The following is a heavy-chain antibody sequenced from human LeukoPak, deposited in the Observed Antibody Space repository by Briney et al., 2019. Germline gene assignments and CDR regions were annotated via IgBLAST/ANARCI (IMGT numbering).Heavy chain of an antibody. V-gene: IGHV4-61*05. CDR3: ARGDSLNYDIWSGPNWFDP. Sequence: PAETLSLTCTISGGSISSSSYYWGWIRQPPGKGLEWIGYICYSGSTNYNPSLKSRVTISLDTSKNQFSLKLNSVTAADTAVCYCARGDSLNYDIWSGPNWFDPWGQGTLVTVSS. D-gene: IGHD3-3*01. CDR1: GGSISSSSYY. J-gene: IGHJ5*02. CDR2: ICYSGST.